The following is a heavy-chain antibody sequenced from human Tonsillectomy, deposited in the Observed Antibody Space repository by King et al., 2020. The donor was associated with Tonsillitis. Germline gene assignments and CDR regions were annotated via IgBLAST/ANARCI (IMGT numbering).Heavy chain of an antibody. D-gene: IGHD3-16*01. CDR2: IYPDDSDT. CDR3: ARHFPPLGSDY. J-gene: IGHJ4*02. Sequence: QLVQSGAEVKKPGESLKISCKGSGYSFTKCWIGWVRQMPGKGLEWMGIIYPDDSDTRYSPSFQGQVNISVDKSMSTAYLQWSSLRASDTAMYYCARHFPPLGSDYWGPGTLVTVSS. V-gene: IGHV5-51*01. CDR1: GYSFTKCW.